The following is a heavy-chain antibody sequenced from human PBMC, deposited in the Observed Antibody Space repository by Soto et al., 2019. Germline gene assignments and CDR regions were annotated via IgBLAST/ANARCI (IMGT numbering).Heavy chain of an antibody. CDR1: GFRFSSYA. V-gene: IGHV3-30-3*01. CDR2: ISKDGIKK. J-gene: IGHJ5*02. CDR3: ARDMYSSDYFVKWFEP. D-gene: IGHD6-19*01. Sequence: VRLVESGGGVVQPGRSLRLSCPASGFRFSSYAMYWFRQPPGKGLEWVAVISKDGIKKNYAYAVKGRVTVSRDNANYSLDLQLNSLRGEDTAMYYCARDMYSSDYFVKWFEPWGQGTLVTVSS.